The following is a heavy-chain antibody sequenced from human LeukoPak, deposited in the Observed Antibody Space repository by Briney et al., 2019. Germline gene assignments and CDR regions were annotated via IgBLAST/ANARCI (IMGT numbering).Heavy chain of an antibody. CDR1: GYSFTSYW. CDR2: IYPGDSDT. Sequence: GESLKISCKGSGYSFTSYWIGWVRQMPGKGLEWMGIIYPGDSDTRYSLSFQGQVTISADKSISTAYLQWSSLKASDTAMYYCARHPRYGGNPAPLLDYWGQGTLVTVSS. CDR3: ARHPRYGGNPAPLLDY. D-gene: IGHD4-23*01. J-gene: IGHJ4*02. V-gene: IGHV5-51*01.